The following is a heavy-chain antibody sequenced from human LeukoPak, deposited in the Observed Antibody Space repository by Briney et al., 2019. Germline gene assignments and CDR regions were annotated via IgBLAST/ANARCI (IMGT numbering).Heavy chain of an antibody. V-gene: IGHV3-66*02. J-gene: IGHJ5*02. CDR1: GFIVNSYA. CDR3: ARDRAEGKTWVEFDP. CDR2: IYSDGVT. Sequence: GGSLRLSRAASGFIVNSYAMSWVRQAPGKGLAWVSLIYSDGVTQYADSVKGRFTISRDNSKNTLYLQMNSLRDEDTAVYFYARDRAEGKTWVEFDPWGQGTLVAVSS.